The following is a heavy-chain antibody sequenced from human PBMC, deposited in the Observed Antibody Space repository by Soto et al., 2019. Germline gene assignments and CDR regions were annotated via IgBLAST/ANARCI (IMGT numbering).Heavy chain of an antibody. CDR3: ARVGYSSSWYYYYYMDV. J-gene: IGHJ6*03. D-gene: IGHD6-13*01. V-gene: IGHV4-59*01. CDR2: IYYSGST. CDR1: GGSISSYY. Sequence: PSETLSLTCTVSGGSISSYYWSWIRQPPGKGLEWIGYIYYSGSTNYNPSLKSRVTISVDTSKNQFSLKLSSVTAAGTAVYYCARVGYSSSWYYYYYMDVWGKGTTVTVSS.